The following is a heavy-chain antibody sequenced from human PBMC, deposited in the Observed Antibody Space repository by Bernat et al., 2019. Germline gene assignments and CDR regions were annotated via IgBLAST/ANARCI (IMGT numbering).Heavy chain of an antibody. CDR3: AREGRSWYYYFDY. CDR1: GGSLSSYY. CDR2: IYYSGST. D-gene: IGHD6-13*01. Sequence: QVQLHESGPGLVKPSETLSLTCTVSGGSLSSYYWTWIRQPPGKGLEWVGYIYYSGSTYYNPSLKSRVTISVDTSKNQFSLKLSSVTAADTAVYYCAREGRSWYYYFDYWGQGTLVTVSS. J-gene: IGHJ4*02. V-gene: IGHV4-59*12.